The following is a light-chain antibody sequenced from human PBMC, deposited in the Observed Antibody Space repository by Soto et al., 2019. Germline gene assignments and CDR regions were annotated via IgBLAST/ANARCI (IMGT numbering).Light chain of an antibody. CDR2: DAS. J-gene: IGKJ3*01. V-gene: IGKV1-33*01. CDR3: QQYDDLPQVT. Sequence: DIQMTQSPPSLSASVGDRVSMTCQASQDIANRLNWYQQKPGKAPKLLIYDASILDAGVPSRFSGSGSGTDFTFAITGRQPEDIATYFCQQYDDLPQVTFGPGTKVD. CDR1: QDIANR.